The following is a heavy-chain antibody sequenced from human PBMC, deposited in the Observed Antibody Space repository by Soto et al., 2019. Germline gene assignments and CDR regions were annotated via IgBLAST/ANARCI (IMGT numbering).Heavy chain of an antibody. CDR3: ATNIVVVTAIELSGAFDI. D-gene: IGHD2-21*02. V-gene: IGHV1-69*01. CDR1: GGTFSSYA. CDR2: IIPIFGTA. J-gene: IGHJ3*02. Sequence: QAQLVQSGAEVKKPGSSVKVSCKASGGTFSSYAISWVRQAPGQGLEWMGGIIPIFGTANYAQKFQGRVTITADESTSTAYMELSSLRSEDTAVYYCATNIVVVTAIELSGAFDIWGQGTMVTVSS.